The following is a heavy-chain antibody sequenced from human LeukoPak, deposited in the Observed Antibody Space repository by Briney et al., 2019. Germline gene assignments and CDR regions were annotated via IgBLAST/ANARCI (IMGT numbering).Heavy chain of an antibody. CDR2: ISGSGGST. CDR3: VKDGGYSSSWPYFDY. CDR1: XFTFSNYA. Sequence: PGGSLRLSCAASXFTFSNYAMSWARQAPGKGLEWVSAISGSGGSTYFADSVKGRFTISRDNSKNTLYLQMNSLRAEDTAVYYCVKDGGYSSSWPYFDYWGQGTLVTVSS. J-gene: IGHJ4*02. V-gene: IGHV3-23*01. D-gene: IGHD6-13*01.